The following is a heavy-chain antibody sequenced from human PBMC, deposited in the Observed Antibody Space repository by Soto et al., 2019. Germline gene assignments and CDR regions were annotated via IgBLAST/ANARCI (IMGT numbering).Heavy chain of an antibody. D-gene: IGHD3-10*01. CDR2: INPILSMS. V-gene: IGHV1-69*02. CDR1: GDTFSFYS. Sequence: QVQLVQSGAEVRKPGSSVKVSCKASGDTFSFYSINWVRQAPGLGLEWMGRINPILSMSNYAQRFQGRVTRTEDKSTSPAYMELSGLRSEDTASYYCASSYGSGYRAFDSWGQGALGTVSS. J-gene: IGHJ4*02. CDR3: ASSYGSGYRAFDS.